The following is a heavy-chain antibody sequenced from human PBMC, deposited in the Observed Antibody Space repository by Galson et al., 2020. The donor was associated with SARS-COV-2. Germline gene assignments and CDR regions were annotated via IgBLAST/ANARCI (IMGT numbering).Heavy chain of an antibody. CDR3: ARGESIYYDILTGYYKYYYYGMDV. D-gene: IGHD3-9*01. CDR2: MNPNSGNP. Sequence: ASVKVSCKASGYTFTSYDINWVRQATGQGLEWMGWMNPNSGNPGYAQKFQGRVTMTRNTSISTAYMELSSLRSEDTAVYYCARGESIYYDILTGYYKYYYYGMDVWGQGTTVTVSS. J-gene: IGHJ6*02. V-gene: IGHV1-8*01. CDR1: GYTFTSYD.